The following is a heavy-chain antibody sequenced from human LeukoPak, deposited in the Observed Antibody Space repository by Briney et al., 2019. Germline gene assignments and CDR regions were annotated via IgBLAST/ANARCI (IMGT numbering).Heavy chain of an antibody. CDR3: AKGTPGYFDY. V-gene: IGHV3-9*01. J-gene: IGHJ4*02. Sequence: PGRSLRLSCAASGFTFDDYAMHWVRQAPGKGLEWVSGISWNSGSIAYADSVKGRFTISRDNAKNSLYLQMNSLRAEDTALYYCAKGTPGYFDYWGQGTLVTVSS. CDR2: ISWNSGSI. CDR1: GFTFDDYA.